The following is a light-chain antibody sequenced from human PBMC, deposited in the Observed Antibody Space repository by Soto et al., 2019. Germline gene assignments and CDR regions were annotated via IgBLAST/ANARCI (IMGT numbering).Light chain of an antibody. CDR2: GAS. Sequence: EIVLTQSPGTLSLSPGEGATLSCRASQSVSNNYLAWYQQKPGQAPRLLIYGASTRATGIPARFSGSGSGTEFTLTISSLQSEDFAVYYCQQYNNWPPWTFGQGTKVDIK. J-gene: IGKJ1*01. V-gene: IGKV3-15*01. CDR1: QSVSNN. CDR3: QQYNNWPPWT.